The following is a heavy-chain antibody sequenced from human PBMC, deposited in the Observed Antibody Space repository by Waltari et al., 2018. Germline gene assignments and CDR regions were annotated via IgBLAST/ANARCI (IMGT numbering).Heavy chain of an antibody. V-gene: IGHV3-21*01. Sequence: EVQLVESGGGLVKPGGSLGRSCAASGFPCRTYSMNWVRQAPGKGLEWVSSINSGSTYIYYADSVKGRFTISRDNAKNSLSLQMNSLRAEDTAVYYCARDINSREDYWGQGTLVTVSS. CDR2: INSGSTYI. CDR3: ARDINSREDY. CDR1: GFPCRTYS. D-gene: IGHD1-20*01. J-gene: IGHJ4*02.